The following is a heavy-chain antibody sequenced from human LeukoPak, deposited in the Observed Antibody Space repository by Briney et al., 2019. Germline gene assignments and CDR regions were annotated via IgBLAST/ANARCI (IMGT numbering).Heavy chain of an antibody. J-gene: IGHJ4*02. CDR2: ISAYNGNT. D-gene: IGHD2-21*02. V-gene: IGHV1-18*01. Sequence: ASVKVSCKASGYTFTSYGISWVRQAPGQGLEWMGWISAYNGNTNYAQKLQGRVTMTTDTSTSTAYMELRSLRSDDTAVYYCARRKGAYCGGNCYSGFDYWGQGTLVTVSS. CDR3: ARRKGAYCGGNCYSGFDY. CDR1: GYTFTSYG.